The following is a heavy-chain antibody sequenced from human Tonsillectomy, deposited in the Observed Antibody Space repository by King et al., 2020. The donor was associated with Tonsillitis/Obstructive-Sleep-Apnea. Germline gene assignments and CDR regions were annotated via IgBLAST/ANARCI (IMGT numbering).Heavy chain of an antibody. D-gene: IGHD2-2*01. Sequence: VQLVQSGGGLVKPGGSLRLSCAASGFTFSDYFMTWIRQAPGKGLEWFSYISSGSSYTKYADSVKDRFTISRDNAKNSLYLQLNSLRAEDTAVYYCARVRCSSTSCHLLVDYWGQGTLVTVSS. CDR3: ARVRCSSTSCHLLVDY. J-gene: IGHJ4*02. CDR1: GFTFSDYF. V-gene: IGHV3-11*05. CDR2: ISSGSSYT.